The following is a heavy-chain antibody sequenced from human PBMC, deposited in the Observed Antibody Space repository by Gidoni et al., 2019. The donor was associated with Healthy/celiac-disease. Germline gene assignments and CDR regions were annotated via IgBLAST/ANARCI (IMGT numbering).Heavy chain of an antibody. CDR1: GFTFSDHY. J-gene: IGHJ4*02. D-gene: IGHD3-9*01. V-gene: IGHV3-72*01. CDR2: TRNKANSYTT. CDR3: ARVDYDILTGYPYDY. Sequence: EVQLVESGGGLVQPGGSLRLSCAASGFTFSDHYMDWVRQAPGKGLEWVGRTRNKANSYTTEYAASVKGRFTISRDDSKNSLYLQMNSLKTEDTAVYYCARVDYDILTGYPYDYWGQGTLVTVSS.